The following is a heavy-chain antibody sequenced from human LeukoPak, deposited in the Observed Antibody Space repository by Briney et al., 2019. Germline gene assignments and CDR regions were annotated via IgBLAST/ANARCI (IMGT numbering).Heavy chain of an antibody. CDR1: GFTFSSYA. Sequence: GGSLRLSCAASGFTFSSYAMHWVRQAPGKGLEWVAVISYDGSNKYYADSVKGRFTISRDNSKNTLYLQMNSLRAEDTAVYYCARVLTVKARSLWEPFYYWGQGTLVTVSS. D-gene: IGHD1-26*01. J-gene: IGHJ4*02. CDR3: ARVLTVKARSLWEPFYY. V-gene: IGHV3-30-3*01. CDR2: ISYDGSNK.